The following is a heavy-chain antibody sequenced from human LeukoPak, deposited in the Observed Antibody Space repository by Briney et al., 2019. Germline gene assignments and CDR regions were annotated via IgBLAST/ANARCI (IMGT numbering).Heavy chain of an antibody. CDR2: ISSSSSYI. V-gene: IGHV3-21*01. CDR1: GFTFSSYS. CDR3: ARTYDSSGYYPYYFDY. Sequence: GGSLRLSCAASGFTFSSYSMNWVCQAPGKGLEWVSSISSSSSYIYYADSVKGRFTISRDNAKNSLYLQMNSLRAEDTAVYYCARTYDSSGYYPYYFDYWGQGTLVTVSS. D-gene: IGHD3-22*01. J-gene: IGHJ4*02.